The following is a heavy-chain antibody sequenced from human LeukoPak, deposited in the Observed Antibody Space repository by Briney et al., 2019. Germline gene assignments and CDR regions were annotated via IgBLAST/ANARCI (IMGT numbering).Heavy chain of an antibody. V-gene: IGHV4-59*08. D-gene: IGHD1-26*01. J-gene: IGHJ5*02. CDR3: ARSNSGTYCSFDP. CDR1: GGSISPYY. Sequence: SETLSLTCTVSGGSISPYYWTWIRQPPGKGLEWIGYIYYSGSTNYNPSLKSRVTISVDTSKNQFSLKLSSVTATDTAVYYCARSNSGTYCSFDPWGQGTLVTVSS. CDR2: IYYSGST.